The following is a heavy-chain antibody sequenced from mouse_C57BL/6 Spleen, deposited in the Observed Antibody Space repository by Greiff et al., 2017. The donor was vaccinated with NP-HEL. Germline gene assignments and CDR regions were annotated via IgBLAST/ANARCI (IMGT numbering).Heavy chain of an antibody. CDR2: INYDGSST. J-gene: IGHJ1*03. CDR3: ARDLYYGNYWYFDV. D-gene: IGHD2-1*01. V-gene: IGHV5-16*01. CDR1: GFTFSDYY. Sequence: EVQLQESEGGLVQPGSSMKLSCTASGFTFSDYYMAWVRQVPEKGLEWVANINYDGSSTYYLDSLKSRFIISRDNAKNILYLQMSSLKSEDTATYYCARDLYYGNYWYFDVWGTGTTVTVSS.